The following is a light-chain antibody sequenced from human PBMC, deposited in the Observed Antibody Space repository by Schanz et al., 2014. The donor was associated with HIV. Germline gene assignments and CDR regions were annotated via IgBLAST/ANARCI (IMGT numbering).Light chain of an antibody. CDR3: SSYGGNNNLV. CDR1: RGDIGSYNY. J-gene: IGLJ2*01. CDR2: DVS. Sequence: QSVLTQPPSASGSPGQSVTISCAGTRGDIGSYNYVSWYQQHPGKAPKLIIFDVSERPSAVPDRFSGSKSGNTASLTVSGLQPEDEADYYCSSYGGNNNLVFGGGTKVTVL. V-gene: IGLV2-8*01.